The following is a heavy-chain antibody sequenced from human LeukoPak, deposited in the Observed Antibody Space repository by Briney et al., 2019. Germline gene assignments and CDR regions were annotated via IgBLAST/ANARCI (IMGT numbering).Heavy chain of an antibody. D-gene: IGHD2-2*01. Sequence: SETLSLTCAVYGGSFSGYYWSWIRQPPGKGLEWIGEINHSGSTNYNPSLKSRVTISVDTSKNQFFLKLSSVTAADTAVYYCARGGYCSSTSCYAPPPGDWFDPWGQGTLVTVSS. CDR3: ARGGYCSSTSCYAPPPGDWFDP. J-gene: IGHJ5*02. V-gene: IGHV4-34*01. CDR2: INHSGST. CDR1: GGSFSGYY.